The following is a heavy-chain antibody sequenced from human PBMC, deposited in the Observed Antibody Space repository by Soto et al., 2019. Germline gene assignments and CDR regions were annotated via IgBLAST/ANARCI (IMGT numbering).Heavy chain of an antibody. V-gene: IGHV1-8*01. CDR3: ARGVTFTAFCRNNQYLLAV. Sequence: ASVKVSCKASGYTFTSYDINWVRQATGQGLEWMGWMNPNSGNTGYAQKFQGRVTMTRNTSISTAYMELSSLRSEDTAVYYCARGVTFTAFCRNNQYLLAVWGQRNTVPVSS. CDR2: MNPNSGNT. CDR1: GYTFTSYD. D-gene: IGHD2-15*01. J-gene: IGHJ6*02.